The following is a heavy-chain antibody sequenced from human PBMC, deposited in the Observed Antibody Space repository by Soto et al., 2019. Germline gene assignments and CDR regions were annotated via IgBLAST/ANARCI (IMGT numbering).Heavy chain of an antibody. J-gene: IGHJ4*02. D-gene: IGHD4-17*01. CDR1: GFTFSSYA. V-gene: IGHV3-23*01. CDR3: ARDLTTVTTLDY. CDR2: ISDSGSST. Sequence: GSLRLSCAASGFTFSSYAMSWVRQAPGKGLEWVSAISDSGSSTYYADSVKGRFTISRDNSKNTLYLQMNSLRAEDTAVYYCARDLTTVTTLDYWGQGTLVTVSS.